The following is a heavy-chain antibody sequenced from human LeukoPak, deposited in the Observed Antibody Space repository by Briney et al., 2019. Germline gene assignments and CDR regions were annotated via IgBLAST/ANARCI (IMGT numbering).Heavy chain of an antibody. D-gene: IGHD2-2*01. CDR3: ATHCSSTSCYAY. CDR2: ISGSGGTT. V-gene: IGHV3-23*01. J-gene: IGHJ4*02. CDR1: GFTFSNYA. Sequence: PGGSLRLSWAGSGFTFSNYAMSWVRQAPGKGLEGVSGISGSGGTTYYEDSVKGRFTISRDNSKNTLFLQMLSLRAEDTAVYYCATHCSSTSCYAYWGQGTPVTVSS.